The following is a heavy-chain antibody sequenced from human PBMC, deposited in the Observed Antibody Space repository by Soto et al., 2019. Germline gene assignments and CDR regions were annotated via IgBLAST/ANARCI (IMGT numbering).Heavy chain of an antibody. D-gene: IGHD3-16*01. CDR2: ISYDGSNK. V-gene: IGHV3-30*18. CDR3: AKIGGATIHRDSMDV. CDR1: GFTFSSYG. J-gene: IGHJ6*02. Sequence: QVELVESGGGVVQPGRSLRLSCAASGFTFSSYGMHWVRQAPGKGLEGVAVISYDGSNKYYADSVKGRFTISIDNSKNTLYLQMNSLGAEDTAVCYFAKIGGATIHRDSMDVWGQGTTVTVSS.